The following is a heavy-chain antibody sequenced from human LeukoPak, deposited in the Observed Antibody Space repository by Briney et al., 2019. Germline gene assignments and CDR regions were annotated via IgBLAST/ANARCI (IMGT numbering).Heavy chain of an antibody. D-gene: IGHD6-19*01. CDR2: ISYDGSNK. Sequence: GGSLRLSCAASGFTFSSYGMHWVRQAPGKGLEWVAVISYDGSNKYYADSVKGRFTISRDNSKNTLYLQMTSLRAEDTAVYYCAKAPDSGWYAFDIWGQGTMVTVSS. V-gene: IGHV3-30*18. CDR1: GFTFSSYG. CDR3: AKAPDSGWYAFDI. J-gene: IGHJ3*02.